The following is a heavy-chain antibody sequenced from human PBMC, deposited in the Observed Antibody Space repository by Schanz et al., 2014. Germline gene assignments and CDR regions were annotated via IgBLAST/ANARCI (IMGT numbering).Heavy chain of an antibody. CDR2: INPNSGGT. Sequence: QVQLVQSGAEVKKPGASVKVSCQASGYTFTGYYIHWVRQAPGQGLEWMGRINPNSGGTRYAQKFQGRVTMTRDTSTSTAYMELSRLRSDDTAVHYCARVSTGSYSDAFHMWGQGTMVTVSS. CDR1: GYTFTGYY. CDR3: ARVSTGSYSDAFHM. V-gene: IGHV1-2*06. J-gene: IGHJ3*02. D-gene: IGHD1-26*01.